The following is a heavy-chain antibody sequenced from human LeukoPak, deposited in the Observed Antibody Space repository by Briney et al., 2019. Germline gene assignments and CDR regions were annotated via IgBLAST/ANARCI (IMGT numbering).Heavy chain of an antibody. Sequence: SVNVSCTASGGTFSSYAISWVRQAPGQGLEWMGGIIPIFGTANYAQKFQGRVTITADESTSTAYMELSSLRSEDTAVYYCARDSGSSWYGCYYYYYGMDVWGQGTTVTVSS. J-gene: IGHJ6*02. V-gene: IGHV1-69*01. D-gene: IGHD6-13*01. CDR2: IIPIFGTA. CDR1: GGTFSSYA. CDR3: ARDSGSSWYGCYYYYYGMDV.